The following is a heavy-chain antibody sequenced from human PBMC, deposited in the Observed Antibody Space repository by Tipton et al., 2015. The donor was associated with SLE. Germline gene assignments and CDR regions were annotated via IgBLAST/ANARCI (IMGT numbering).Heavy chain of an antibody. Sequence: GLVKPSETLSLTCDVSGYSISNGYYWGWIRQPPGKGLEWIGSIHHSGSTNYNPSLKGRVTISVDTSKNQFSLKLSSVTAADTAVYYCARGATVDWDRVAFDSWGQGTLVTVSS. CDR1: GYSISNGYY. CDR3: ARGATVDWDRVAFDS. D-gene: IGHD3/OR15-3a*01. J-gene: IGHJ4*02. CDR2: IHHSGST. V-gene: IGHV4-38-2*01.